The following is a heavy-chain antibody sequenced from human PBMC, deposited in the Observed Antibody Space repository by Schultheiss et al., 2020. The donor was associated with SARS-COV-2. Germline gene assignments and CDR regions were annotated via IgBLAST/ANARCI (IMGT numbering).Heavy chain of an antibody. CDR3: ARTGFYGGNGDY. J-gene: IGHJ4*02. CDR1: GFTFSSYS. Sequence: GGSLRLSCAASGFTFSSYSMNWVRQAPGKGLEWVSSISSSSSYIYYADSVKGRFTISRDNAKNSLYLQMNGLRAEDTAVYYCARTGFYGGNGDYWGQGTLVTVSS. CDR2: ISSSSSYI. D-gene: IGHD4-23*01. V-gene: IGHV3-21*01.